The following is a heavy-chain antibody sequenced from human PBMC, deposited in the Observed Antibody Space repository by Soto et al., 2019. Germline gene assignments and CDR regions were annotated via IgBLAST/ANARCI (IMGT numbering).Heavy chain of an antibody. D-gene: IGHD3-22*01. V-gene: IGHV4-34*01. J-gene: IGHJ4*02. Sequence: PSETLSLTCAAYGGSFSGYYWSWIRQPPGKGLEWIGEINHSGSTNYNPSLKSRVTISVDTSKNQFSLKLSSVTAADTAVYYCARGPPLYYYDSSGYYSRPPFDYWGQGTLVTVSS. CDR2: INHSGST. CDR3: ARGPPLYYYDSSGYYSRPPFDY. CDR1: GGSFSGYY.